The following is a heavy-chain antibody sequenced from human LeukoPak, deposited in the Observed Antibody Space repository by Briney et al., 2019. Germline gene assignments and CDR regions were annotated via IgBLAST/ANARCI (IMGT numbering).Heavy chain of an antibody. CDR1: GGSISSRSYY. CDR3: ARHPLKAYVSDWFDP. CDR2: IFYSGST. J-gene: IGHJ5*02. V-gene: IGHV4-39*01. D-gene: IGHD3-10*02. Sequence: SETLSLTCTVSGGSISSRSYYWGWLRQPPGKGLEWIASIFYSGSTYHNPSLKSRVTISVDTSKSQFSLKLSSVTAADTAVYFCARHPLKAYVSDWFDPWGQGTLVTVPS.